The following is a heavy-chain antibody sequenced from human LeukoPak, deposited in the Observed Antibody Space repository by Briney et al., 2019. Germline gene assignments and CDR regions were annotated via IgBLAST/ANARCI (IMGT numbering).Heavy chain of an antibody. V-gene: IGHV4-59*08. D-gene: IGHD6-13*01. CDR3: GRPVGGSSWYFGY. CDR2: IYYSGST. CDR1: GGSISSYY. Sequence: SETLSLTCTVSGGSISSYYWSWIRQPPGKGLEWIGYIYYSGSTNYNPSLKSRVTIPVDTSKNQFSLKLRSVPPANTAVYFWGRPVGGSSWYFGYWGQGTLVTVSS. J-gene: IGHJ4*02.